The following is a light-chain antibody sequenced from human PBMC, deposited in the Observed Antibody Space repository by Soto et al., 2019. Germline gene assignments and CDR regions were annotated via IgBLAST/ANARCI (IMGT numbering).Light chain of an antibody. J-gene: IGKJ3*01. Sequence: DIVMTQSPDALAVTMGERATINCKSSLRLLYSSNNKNYLAWYQQKPGQPPKLLIYWASTRESGVPDRFSGSGSGTDFALTVSSLQAEDVAFYYCQQYSSAPPSFGPGTKVDIK. CDR1: LRLLYSSNNKNY. V-gene: IGKV4-1*01. CDR3: QQYSSAPPS. CDR2: WAS.